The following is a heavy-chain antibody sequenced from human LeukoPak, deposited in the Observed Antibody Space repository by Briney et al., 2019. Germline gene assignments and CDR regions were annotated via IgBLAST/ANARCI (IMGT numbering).Heavy chain of an antibody. J-gene: IGHJ3*02. D-gene: IGHD3-16*02. Sequence: GGSLRLSCAASGFTFSSYAVHWVRQAPGKGLEWVAVISYDGSNKYYADSVKGRFTISRDNSKNTLYLQMNSLRAEDTAVYYCARPLKKLRLGELSSHAFDIWGQGTMVTVSS. CDR2: ISYDGSNK. CDR1: GFTFSSYA. CDR3: ARPLKKLRLGELSSHAFDI. V-gene: IGHV3-30-3*01.